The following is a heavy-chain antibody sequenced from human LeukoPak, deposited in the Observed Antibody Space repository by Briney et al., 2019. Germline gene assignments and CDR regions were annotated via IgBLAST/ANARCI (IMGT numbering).Heavy chain of an antibody. J-gene: IGHJ4*02. V-gene: IGHV3-74*01. CDR1: VHTLSCPQ. CDR3: ATGESAGHD. CDR2: SNSDGTTT. D-gene: IGHD3-10*01. Sequence: GGSLRLSCGAWVHTLSCPQMLWVRQAPGEGLVGVLRSNSDGTTTSYANSVKGPFTISRDNAKSTLYLQMKNCKAEDTAVYYCATGESAGHDWGQGTLVTVSS.